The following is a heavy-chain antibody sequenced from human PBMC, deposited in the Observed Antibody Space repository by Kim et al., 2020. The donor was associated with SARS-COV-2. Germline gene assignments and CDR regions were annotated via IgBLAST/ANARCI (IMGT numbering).Heavy chain of an antibody. CDR1: GYSFTSYW. D-gene: IGHD5-12*01. CDR3: ARRGGYSGYGYSYYFDY. J-gene: IGHJ4*02. V-gene: IGHV5-51*01. Sequence: GESLKISCKGSGYSFTSYWIGWVRQMPGKGLEWMGIIYPGDSDTRYSPSFQGQVTISADKSISTAYLQWSSLKASDTAMYYCARRGGYSGYGYSYYFDYWGQGTLVTVSS. CDR2: IYPGDSDT.